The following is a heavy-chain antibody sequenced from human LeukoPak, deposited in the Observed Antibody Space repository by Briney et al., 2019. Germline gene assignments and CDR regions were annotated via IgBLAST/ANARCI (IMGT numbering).Heavy chain of an antibody. V-gene: IGHV1-18*01. CDR1: GYTFTSYG. J-gene: IGHJ5*02. Sequence: ASVKVSCKASGYTFTSYGISWVRQAPGQGLEWMGWISAYNGNINYAQKLQGRVTMTTDTSTSTAYMELRSLRSDDTAVYYCARELVVTALNWFDPWGQGTLVTVSS. CDR3: ARELVVTALNWFDP. D-gene: IGHD2/OR15-2a*01. CDR2: ISAYNGNI.